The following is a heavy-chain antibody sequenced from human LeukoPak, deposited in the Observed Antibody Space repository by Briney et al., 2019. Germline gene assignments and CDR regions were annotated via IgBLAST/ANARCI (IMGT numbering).Heavy chain of an antibody. J-gene: IGHJ4*02. Sequence: SETLSLTCTVSGGSISSSSYYWGWIRQPPGKGLEWIGSIYYSGSTYYNPSLKSRVTVSVDTSKNQFSLKLSSVTAADTAVYYCARSGSYPLWGQGTLVTVSS. CDR3: ARSGSYPL. D-gene: IGHD1-26*01. CDR1: GGSISSSSYY. V-gene: IGHV4-39*01. CDR2: IYYSGST.